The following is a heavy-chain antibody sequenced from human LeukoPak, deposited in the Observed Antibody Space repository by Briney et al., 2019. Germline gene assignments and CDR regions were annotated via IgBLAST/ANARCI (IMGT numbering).Heavy chain of an antibody. CDR3: VCLGLGGLSLD. V-gene: IGHV3-74*01. J-gene: IGHJ4*02. CDR1: GFTFSRYS. Sequence: GGSLRLSCAASGFTFSRYSMHWVRQAPGEGRVWVSHVNSDGSGTDYADSVKGRFTISRDNAKNTLYLQMTSLGVEDTAVYYGVCLGLGGLSLDWGQGTLVTVSS. CDR2: VNSDGSGT. D-gene: IGHD3-16*01.